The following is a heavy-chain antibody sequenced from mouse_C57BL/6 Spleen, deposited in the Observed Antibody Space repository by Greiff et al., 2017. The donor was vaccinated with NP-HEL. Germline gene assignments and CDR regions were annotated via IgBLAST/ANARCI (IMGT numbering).Heavy chain of an antibody. D-gene: IGHD2-4*01. CDR2: IRNKANGYTT. V-gene: IGHV7-3*01. J-gene: IGHJ2*01. CDR3: ARSLITTRVFDY. Sequence: DVKLVEPGGGLVQPGGSLSFSCAASGFTFTDYYMSWVRQPPGKALEWLGFIRNKANGYTTEYSASVKGRFTISRDNSQSILYLQMNALRAEDSATFYCARSLITTRVFDYWGQGTTLTVAS. CDR1: GFTFTDYY.